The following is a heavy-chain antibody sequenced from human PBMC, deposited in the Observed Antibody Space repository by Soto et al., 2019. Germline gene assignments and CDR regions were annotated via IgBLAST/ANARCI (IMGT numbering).Heavy chain of an antibody. J-gene: IGHJ4*02. D-gene: IGHD3-3*01. CDR3: ARDTDGNVLRFVDT. Sequence: SETLSLTCTVSGGSISSGHWWNWVRQPPGKGLEWIGEIYHSGSTNYNPSLMSRVTISVDKSKNQLSLKLTSVTAADTAVYYCARDTDGNVLRFVDTWGQGTLVTVSS. CDR1: GGSISSGHW. CDR2: IYHSGST. V-gene: IGHV4-4*02.